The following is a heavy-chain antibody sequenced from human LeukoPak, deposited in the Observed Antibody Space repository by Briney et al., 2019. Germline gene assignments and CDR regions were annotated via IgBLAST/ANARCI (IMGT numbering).Heavy chain of an antibody. Sequence: SVKVSCKASGGTFSSYAIIWVRQAPGQGLEWMGRIIPIFGTANYAQKFQGRVTITADKSTSTAYMELSSLRSEDTAVYYCAVPDSRREGDNYFDYWSQGTLVTVSS. CDR2: IIPIFGTA. CDR3: AVPDSRREGDNYFDY. V-gene: IGHV1-69*06. CDR1: GGTFSSYA. D-gene: IGHD3-22*01. J-gene: IGHJ4*02.